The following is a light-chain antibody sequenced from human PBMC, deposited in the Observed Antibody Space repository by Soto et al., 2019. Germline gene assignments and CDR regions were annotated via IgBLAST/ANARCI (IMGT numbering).Light chain of an antibody. CDR1: QSVSRY. Sequence: EILFTQSPATLSLSPGERATLSCRASQSVSRYLAWYQQKPGQAPRLLIYDASNRDIGIPARFSGSGSGTDFTLTISSLEPEDFEVYYCQQRSNWPLTFGGGTKVDI. V-gene: IGKV3-11*01. CDR3: QQRSNWPLT. J-gene: IGKJ4*01. CDR2: DAS.